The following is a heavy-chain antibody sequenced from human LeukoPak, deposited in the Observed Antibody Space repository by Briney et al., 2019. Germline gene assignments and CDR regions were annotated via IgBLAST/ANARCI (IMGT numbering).Heavy chain of an antibody. D-gene: IGHD3-10*01. CDR2: INTNTGGT. V-gene: IGHV1-2*02. Sequence: ASVKVSCKGSGYRFTDYWIQWVRQAPGQGLEWMGWINTNTGGTVYAQKFQGRVTMTRDTSLTTSYMDLSRLTSDDTAVYYCARGGSFHEFDIWGQGTMVIVFS. CDR1: GYRFTDYW. CDR3: ARGGSFHEFDI. J-gene: IGHJ3*02.